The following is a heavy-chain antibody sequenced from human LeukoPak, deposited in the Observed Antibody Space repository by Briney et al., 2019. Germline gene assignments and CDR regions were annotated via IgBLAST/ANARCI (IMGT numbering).Heavy chain of an antibody. V-gene: IGHV3-30-3*01. D-gene: IGHD2-15*01. CDR1: GFTFTNYV. Sequence: EGSLRLSCVVSGFTFTNYVVHWVRQAPGKGLEWVTLVSSDGGIKYYADSVKGRFSVSRDISKNTLYLQMNSLRVDDTAVYYCARDSETTPIHVLGYWGQGTLVTVSS. CDR2: VSSDGGIK. CDR3: ARDSETTPIHVLGY. J-gene: IGHJ4*02.